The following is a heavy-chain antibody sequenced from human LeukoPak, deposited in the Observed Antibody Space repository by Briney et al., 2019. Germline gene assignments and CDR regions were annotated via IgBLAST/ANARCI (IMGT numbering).Heavy chain of an antibody. V-gene: IGHV1-2*02. J-gene: IGHJ4*02. CDR3: ARARLHSDY. Sequence: ASVKVSCKASGYSFTDSYIHWVRQAPGQGLEWLGWINPETFKVEYAERFQGRVAMTRDTSISTAYMELSSLKSEDTAVYYCARARLHSDYWGQGTLVTVSS. D-gene: IGHD6-25*01. CDR2: INPETFKV. CDR1: GYSFTDSY.